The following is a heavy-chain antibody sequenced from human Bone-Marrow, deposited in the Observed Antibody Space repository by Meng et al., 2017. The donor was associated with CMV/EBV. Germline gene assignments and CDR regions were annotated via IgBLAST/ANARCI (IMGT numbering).Heavy chain of an antibody. V-gene: IGHV3-30*02. CDR2: IRYDGSNN. CDR1: GFHFSTYG. D-gene: IGHD2-15*01. CDR3: AKDSSYWGMDV. Sequence: GGSLRLSCAASGFHFSTYGMHWVRQAPGKGLEWLAFIRYDGSNNYYADSVKGRFTISRDNSKNTLYLQMSSLRVEDTALYYCAKDSSYWGMDVWGQGTTVTV. J-gene: IGHJ6*02.